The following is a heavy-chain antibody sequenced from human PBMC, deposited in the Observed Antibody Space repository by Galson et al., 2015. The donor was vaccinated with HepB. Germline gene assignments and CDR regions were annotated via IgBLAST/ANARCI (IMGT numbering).Heavy chain of an antibody. Sequence: SVKVSCKASGSTFTSYGISWVRQAPGQGLEWMAWISAYNGNTNYAQNLQGRVTMTTDTSTSTVYMELRSLRSDDTAVYYCARDMGIAVPGHFDYWGRGTLVTVSS. V-gene: IGHV1-18*01. CDR3: ARDMGIAVPGHFDY. CDR2: ISAYNGNT. J-gene: IGHJ4*02. CDR1: GSTFTSYG. D-gene: IGHD6-19*01.